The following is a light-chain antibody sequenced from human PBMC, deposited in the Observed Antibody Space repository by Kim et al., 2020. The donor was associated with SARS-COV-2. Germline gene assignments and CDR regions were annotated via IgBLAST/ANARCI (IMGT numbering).Light chain of an antibody. CDR3: QQYSSSPAT. Sequence: SPGASATLACRASQSVSSNYLAGYQQKPGQAPRLLIYGASSRATGIPDRFSGSGSGTDFTLTITRLEPEDFAVYYCQQYSSSPATFGQGTKVDIK. CDR2: GAS. CDR1: QSVSSNY. V-gene: IGKV3-20*01. J-gene: IGKJ1*01.